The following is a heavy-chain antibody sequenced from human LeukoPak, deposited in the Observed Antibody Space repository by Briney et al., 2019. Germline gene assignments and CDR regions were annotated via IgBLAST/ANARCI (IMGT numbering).Heavy chain of an antibody. Sequence: ASVKVSCKDSVYTFSGYYIHWVRQAPGQGLEWVGWINPHSGYTKFAQKFHCRVTMTKDTCSSKAYMELKRLGSEHTDVYYCGRAELSVTTGDLDLWGEGALVIVSS. CDR1: VYTFSGYY. J-gene: IGHJ5*02. CDR2: INPHSGYT. D-gene: IGHD4-17*01. CDR3: GRAELSVTTGDLDL. V-gene: IGHV1-2*02.